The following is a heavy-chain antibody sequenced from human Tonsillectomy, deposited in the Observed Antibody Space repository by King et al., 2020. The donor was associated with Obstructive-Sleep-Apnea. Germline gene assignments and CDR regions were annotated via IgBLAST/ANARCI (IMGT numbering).Heavy chain of an antibody. CDR1: GGSINRGDYY. CDR3: ARWRGGSGNIDY. D-gene: IGHD3-10*01. J-gene: IGHJ4*02. Sequence: QLQESGPGLVKPSQTLSLTCTVSGGSINRGDYYWTWIRQPPGKGLEWIGFIYHSGSTYFNPSLRSRVTVSMDTSRNQFSLNLNSVTAADTAVYFCARWRGGSGNIDYWGQGILVTVSS. V-gene: IGHV4-30-4*01. CDR2: IYHSGST.